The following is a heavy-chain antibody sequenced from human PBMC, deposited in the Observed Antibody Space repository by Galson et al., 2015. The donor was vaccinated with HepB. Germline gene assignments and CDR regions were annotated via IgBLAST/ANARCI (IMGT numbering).Heavy chain of an antibody. Sequence: SLRLSCAASGFTFSSYSMNRVRQAPGKGLEWVSSISSSSSYIYYADSVKGRFTISRDNAKNSLYLQMNSLRAEDTAVYYCARELVGATTASDYWGQGTLVTVSS. CDR3: ARELVGATTASDY. CDR1: GFTFSSYS. CDR2: ISSSSSYI. J-gene: IGHJ4*02. D-gene: IGHD1-26*01. V-gene: IGHV3-21*01.